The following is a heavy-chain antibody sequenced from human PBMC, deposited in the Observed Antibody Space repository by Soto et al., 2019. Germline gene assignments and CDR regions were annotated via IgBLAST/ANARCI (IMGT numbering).Heavy chain of an antibody. D-gene: IGHD3-9*01. J-gene: IGHJ4*02. V-gene: IGHV1-18*01. CDR3: ARDLDYDILTGGLDY. CDR2: ISAYNGNT. Sequence: QVQLVQSGAEVKKPGASVKVSCKASGYTFTSYGISWVRQAPGQGLEWMGWISAYNGNTNYAQKLQGRVNMTTDTSKSTAYMELRSLRSDDTAVYYCARDLDYDILTGGLDYWGQGTLVTVSS. CDR1: GYTFTSYG.